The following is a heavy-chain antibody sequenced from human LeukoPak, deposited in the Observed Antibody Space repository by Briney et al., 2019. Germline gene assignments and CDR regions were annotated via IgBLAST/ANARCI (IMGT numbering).Heavy chain of an antibody. Sequence: GGSLRLSCAASGFTFSNNGMHWVRQAPGKGLEWVAFIRFDGRDKYYADSVKGRFTISRDNSKNTLYLQMNSLRAEDTAVYYCAKGYSSSGAYWGQGTLVTVAS. J-gene: IGHJ4*02. V-gene: IGHV3-30*02. CDR2: IRFDGRDK. CDR3: AKGYSSSGAY. D-gene: IGHD4-11*01. CDR1: GFTFSNNG.